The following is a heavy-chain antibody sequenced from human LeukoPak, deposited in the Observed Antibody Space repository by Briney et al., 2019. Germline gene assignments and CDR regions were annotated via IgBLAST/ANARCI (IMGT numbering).Heavy chain of an antibody. V-gene: IGHV3-23*01. CDR3: AKAPTATVVFFES. D-gene: IGHD2-21*02. CDR2: FSASGGSA. Sequence: GSLRLSCVGSGFTFGDYGMSWVRQAPGKGLEWVSSFSASGGSAYYADSVKGRFTISRDNSKNIMFLQMNSLRAEDTAIYYCAKAPTATVVFFESWGQGSLVTVSS. J-gene: IGHJ4*02. CDR1: GFTFGDYG.